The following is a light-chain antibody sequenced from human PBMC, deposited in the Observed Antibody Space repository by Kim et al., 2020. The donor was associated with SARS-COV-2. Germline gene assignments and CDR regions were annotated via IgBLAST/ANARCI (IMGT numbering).Light chain of an antibody. J-gene: IGKJ4*01. CDR3: QQSYTIPLT. CDR1: QTISSY. V-gene: IGKV1-39*01. CDR2: AAS. Sequence: DIQMTQSPSSLSASVGDRVTITCQASQTISSYLNWYQQKPGKVPKLLIHAASSLQSGVPSRFSGSGSGTDFTLTISSLQPEDFATYYCQQSYTIPLTFGEGTKVEIK.